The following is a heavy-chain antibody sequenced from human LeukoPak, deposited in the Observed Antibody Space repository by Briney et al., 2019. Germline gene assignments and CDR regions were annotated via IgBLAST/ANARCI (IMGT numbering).Heavy chain of an antibody. CDR3: ARVGVIPDAFDI. D-gene: IGHD3-10*01. Sequence: SETLSLTCTVSGGSISSSTYYWAWIRQPPGKGLEWIGSIYYSGSTYYNPSLKSRVTISVDTSKNQFSLKLTSVTAADMAVYYCARVGVIPDAFDIWGQGTMVTVSS. CDR2: IYYSGST. CDR1: GGSISSSTYY. V-gene: IGHV4-39*07. J-gene: IGHJ3*02.